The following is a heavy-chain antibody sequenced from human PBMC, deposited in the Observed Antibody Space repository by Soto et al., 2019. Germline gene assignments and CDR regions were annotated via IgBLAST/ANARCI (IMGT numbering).Heavy chain of an antibody. D-gene: IGHD3-22*01. V-gene: IGHV3-49*03. CDR2: IRSKAYGGTT. CDR1: GFTFGDYA. J-gene: IGHJ3*02. Sequence: GESLKISCTASGFTFGDYAMSWFRQAPGKGLEWVGFIRSKAYGGTTEYAASVKGRFTISRDDSKSIAYLQMNSLKTEDTAVYYCTRAEGAKMIVHDAFDIWGQGTMVTVSS. CDR3: TRAEGAKMIVHDAFDI.